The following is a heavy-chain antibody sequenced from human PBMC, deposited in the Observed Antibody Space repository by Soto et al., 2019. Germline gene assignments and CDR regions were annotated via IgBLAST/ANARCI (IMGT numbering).Heavy chain of an antibody. V-gene: IGHV3-33*01. CDR2: IWYDGSNK. Sequence: TGGSLRLSCAASGFTFSSYGMHWVRQAPGKGLEWVAVIWYDGSNKYYADSVKGRFTISRDNSKNTLYLQMNSLRAEDTAVYYCARDPAPDYDFWSGPYYYYGMDVWGQGTTVTVSS. CDR3: ARDPAPDYDFWSGPYYYYGMDV. CDR1: GFTFSSYG. J-gene: IGHJ6*02. D-gene: IGHD3-3*01.